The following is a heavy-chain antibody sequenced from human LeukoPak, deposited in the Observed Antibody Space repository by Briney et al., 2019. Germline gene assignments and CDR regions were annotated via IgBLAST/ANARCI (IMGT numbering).Heavy chain of an antibody. Sequence: ASVEVSCKASGGTFSSYAISWVRQAPGQGLEWMGGIIPIFGTANYAQKFQGRVTITTDESTSTAYMELSSLRSEDTAVYYCARETGYCSSTSYYASPFDYWGQGTLVTVSS. J-gene: IGHJ4*02. V-gene: IGHV1-69*05. CDR1: GGTFSSYA. D-gene: IGHD2-2*03. CDR3: ARETGYCSSTSYYASPFDY. CDR2: IIPIFGTA.